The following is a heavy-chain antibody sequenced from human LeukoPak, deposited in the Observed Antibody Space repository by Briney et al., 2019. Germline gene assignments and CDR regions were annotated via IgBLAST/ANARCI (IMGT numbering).Heavy chain of an antibody. Sequence: SGPTLVKPTQTRTLTCTFSGFSLRTTGVGVGWIRQPPGKALEWLALIYWDDDKRYSPSLKSRLTITKDTSKNQVVLTMTNMGPVDKATYFCAHRVTSSLFDYWGQGTLVTVSS. V-gene: IGHV2-5*02. J-gene: IGHJ4*02. CDR2: IYWDDDK. D-gene: IGHD2-15*01. CDR3: AHRVTSSLFDY. CDR1: GFSLRTTGVG.